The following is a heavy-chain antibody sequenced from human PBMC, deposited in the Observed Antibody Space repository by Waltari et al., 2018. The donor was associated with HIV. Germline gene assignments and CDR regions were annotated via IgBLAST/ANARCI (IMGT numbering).Heavy chain of an antibody. CDR1: GGSISSSSYY. CDR3: ARPLYPRGITGTRRGEYYFDY. CDR2: IYYSGST. D-gene: IGHD1-20*01. V-gene: IGHV4-39*01. Sequence: QLQLQESGPGLVKPSETLSLTCTVSGGSISSSSYYWGWIRQPPGKGLEWIGSIYYSGSTYSTPSLKSRVTIAVDTSKNQFSLKLSSVTAADTAVYYCARPLYPRGITGTRRGEYYFDYWGQGTLVTVSS. J-gene: IGHJ4*02.